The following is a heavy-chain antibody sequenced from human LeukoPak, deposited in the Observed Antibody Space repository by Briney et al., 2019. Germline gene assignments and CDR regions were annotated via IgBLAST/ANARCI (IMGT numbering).Heavy chain of an antibody. J-gene: IGHJ4*02. CDR1: GFTFSSYS. CDR3: ARAFYYYDSSGGNS. CDR2: ISSSSSYI. D-gene: IGHD3-22*01. V-gene: IGHV3-21*01. Sequence: GGSLRLSCAASGFTFSSYSMNGVRKAPGKGLEWDSSISSSSSYIYYADPVRGRFTISRDNAKNSLYLQMNSLRAEDTAVYYCARAFYYYDSSGGNSWGQGTLVTVSS.